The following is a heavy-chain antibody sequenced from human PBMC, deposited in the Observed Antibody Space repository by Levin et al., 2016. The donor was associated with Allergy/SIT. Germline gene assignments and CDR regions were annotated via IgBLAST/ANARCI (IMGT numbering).Heavy chain of an antibody. CDR1: GYTFTSYG. CDR2: ISAYNGNT. CDR3: ARASSADEYYGMDV. J-gene: IGHJ6*02. Sequence: ASVKVSCKASGYTFTSYGISWVRQAPGQGLEWMGWISAYNGNTNYAQKLQGRVTMTTDTSTSTAYMELRSLRSDDTAVYYCARASSADEYYGMDVWGQGTTVTVSS. V-gene: IGHV1-18*01.